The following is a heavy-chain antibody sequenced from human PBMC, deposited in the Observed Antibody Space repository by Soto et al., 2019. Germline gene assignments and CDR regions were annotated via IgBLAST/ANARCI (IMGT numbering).Heavy chain of an antibody. CDR1: GFTFSSYG. J-gene: IGHJ4*02. Sequence: PGGSLRLSCAASGFTFSSYGMHWVRQAPGKGLEWVAVISYDGSNKYYADSVKGRFTISRDNSKNTLYLQMNSLRAEDTAVYYCAKDPSPPYYYDSSGSHYFDYWGQGTLVTVSS. CDR2: ISYDGSNK. V-gene: IGHV3-30*18. D-gene: IGHD3-22*01. CDR3: AKDPSPPYYYDSSGSHYFDY.